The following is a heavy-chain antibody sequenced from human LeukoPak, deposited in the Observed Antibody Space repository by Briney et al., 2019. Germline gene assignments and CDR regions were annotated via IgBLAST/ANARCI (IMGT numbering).Heavy chain of an antibody. CDR2: MNPNSGNT. J-gene: IGHJ4*02. CDR3: AGERITIFGVVIRFDY. V-gene: IGHV1-8*01. Sequence: ASVKVSCKASGYTFTSYDINWVRQATGQGLEWMGWMNPNSGNTGYAQKFQGRVTMTRNTSISTAYMELSSLRSEDTAVYYCAGERITIFGVVIRFDYWGQGTLVTVSS. CDR1: GYTFTSYD. D-gene: IGHD3-3*01.